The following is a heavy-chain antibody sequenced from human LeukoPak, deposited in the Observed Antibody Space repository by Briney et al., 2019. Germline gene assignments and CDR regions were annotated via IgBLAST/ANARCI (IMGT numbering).Heavy chain of an antibody. CDR2: FDPEDGET. D-gene: IGHD6-19*01. CDR3: ATDRQGGSGWYYFDY. CDR1: GYTLTELS. J-gene: IGHJ4*02. V-gene: IGHV1-24*01. Sequence: ASVKASCKVSGYTLTELSMHWVRQAPGKGLEWMGGFDPEDGETIYAQKFQGRVTMTEDTSTDTAYMELSSLRSEDTAVYYCATDRQGGSGWYYFDYWGQGTLVTVSS.